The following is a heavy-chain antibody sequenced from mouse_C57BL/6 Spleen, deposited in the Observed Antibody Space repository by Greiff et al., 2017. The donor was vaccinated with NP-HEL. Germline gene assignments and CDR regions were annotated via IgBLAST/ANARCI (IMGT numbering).Heavy chain of an antibody. J-gene: IGHJ3*01. CDR1: GFSLTSYG. CDR3: ASEDYSRLAY. Sequence: VQLQESGPGLVAPSQSLSITCTVSGFSLTSYGVDWVRQSPGKGLEWLGVIWGVGSTNYNSALKSRLSISKDNSKSQVFLKLNSLQTDDTAMYYCASEDYSRLAYWGQGTLVTVSA. CDR2: IWGVGST. D-gene: IGHD2-5*01. V-gene: IGHV2-6*01.